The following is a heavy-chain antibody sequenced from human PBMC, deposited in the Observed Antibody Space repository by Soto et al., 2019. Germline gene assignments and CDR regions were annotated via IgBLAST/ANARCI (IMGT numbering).Heavy chain of an antibody. V-gene: IGHV1-69*13. J-gene: IGHJ4*02. CDR2: IIPIFGTA. CDR3: ARFMYYDILPGYYNPSSVDY. D-gene: IGHD3-9*01. Sequence: SVKVSCKASGGTFSSYAISWVRQAPGQGLEWMGGIIPIFGTANYAQKFQGRVTITADESTSTAYMELSSLRSDDTAVYYCARFMYYDILPGYYNPSSVDYWGQGTLVTVSS. CDR1: GGTFSSYA.